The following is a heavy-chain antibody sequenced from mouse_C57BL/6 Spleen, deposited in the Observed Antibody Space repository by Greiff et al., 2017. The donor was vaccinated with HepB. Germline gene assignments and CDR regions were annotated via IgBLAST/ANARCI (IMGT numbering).Heavy chain of an antibody. J-gene: IGHJ3*01. D-gene: IGHD3-1*01. Sequence: EVKLVESGPGMVKPSQSLSLTCTVTGYSITSGYDWHWIRHFPGNKLEWMGYISYSGSTNYNPSLKSRISITHDTSKNHFFLKLNSVTTEDTATYYCAREGYGGAWFAYWGQGTLVTVSA. V-gene: IGHV3-1*01. CDR3: AREGYGGAWFAY. CDR1: GYSITSGYD. CDR2: ISYSGST.